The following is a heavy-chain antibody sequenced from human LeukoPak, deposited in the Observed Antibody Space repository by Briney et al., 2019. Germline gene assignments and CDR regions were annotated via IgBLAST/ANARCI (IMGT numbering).Heavy chain of an antibody. D-gene: IGHD2-15*01. Sequence: QTGGSLRLSCAASGFTVSSYSMGWVRQAPGKGLEWVSVIYSDGNSYYAESVKGRFTISRDNSKNTLFLQINSLRAEDTALYYCARDPGYCRGGTCYGYDYWGQGTLVTVSS. CDR3: ARDPGYCRGGTCYGYDY. V-gene: IGHV3-53*01. J-gene: IGHJ4*02. CDR2: IYSDGNS. CDR1: GFTVSSYS.